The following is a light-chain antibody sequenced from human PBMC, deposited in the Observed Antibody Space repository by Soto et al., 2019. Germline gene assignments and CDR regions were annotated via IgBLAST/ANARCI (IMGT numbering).Light chain of an antibody. V-gene: IGLV2-14*01. CDR1: RSDVGGYNS. J-gene: IGLJ3*02. Sequence: QSALTQPASVSGSPGQSITISCTGTRSDVGGYNSVCWHQQHPGKAPKLIIYEVSNWPSGISDRFSASKSGNTASLTISGLQADDEADYYCRSFTAANTWVFGGGTKVTVL. CDR3: RSFTAANTWV. CDR2: EVS.